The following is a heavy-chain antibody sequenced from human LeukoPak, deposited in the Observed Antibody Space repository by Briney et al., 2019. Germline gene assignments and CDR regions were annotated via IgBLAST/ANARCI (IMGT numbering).Heavy chain of an antibody. CDR3: ARDGPGGYSYGNLIDY. Sequence: SETLSLTCTVSGDSISSYYWSWIRQPPGKGLEWIGYIYYGGSTNYNPSLESRVTISIDTSKNQFSLKLSSVTAADTAVYYCARDGPGGYSYGNLIDYWGQGTLVTVSS. V-gene: IGHV4-4*08. CDR2: IYYGGST. CDR1: GDSISSYY. D-gene: IGHD5-18*01. J-gene: IGHJ4*02.